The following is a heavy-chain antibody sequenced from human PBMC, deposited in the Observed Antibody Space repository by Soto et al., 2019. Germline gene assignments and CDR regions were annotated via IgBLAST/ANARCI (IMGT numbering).Heavy chain of an antibody. CDR2: INHSGST. CDR3: GPVAADSRYYYYGMDV. D-gene: IGHD2-15*01. CDR1: GGSFSCYY. Sequence: TSETLSLTCAVYGGSFSCYYWSWIRQPPGKGLEWIGEINHSGSTNYNPSLKSRVTISVDTSKNQFSLKLSSVTAADTAVYYCGPVAADSRYYYYGMDVWGQGTTVTVSS. J-gene: IGHJ6*02. V-gene: IGHV4-34*01.